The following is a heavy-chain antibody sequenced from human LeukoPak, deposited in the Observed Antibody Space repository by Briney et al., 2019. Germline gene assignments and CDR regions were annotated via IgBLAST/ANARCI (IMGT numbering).Heavy chain of an antibody. V-gene: IGHV3-53*01. Sequence: GGSLRLSCAASGFTVSSNYMSWVRQAPGKGLEWVSVIYSGGSTYYADSVKGRFTISRDNSKNTLYLQMNSLRAEDMAVYYCARGGSSSWLYYFDYWGQGTLVTVSS. J-gene: IGHJ4*02. D-gene: IGHD6-13*01. CDR1: GFTVSSNY. CDR2: IYSGGST. CDR3: ARGGSSSWLYYFDY.